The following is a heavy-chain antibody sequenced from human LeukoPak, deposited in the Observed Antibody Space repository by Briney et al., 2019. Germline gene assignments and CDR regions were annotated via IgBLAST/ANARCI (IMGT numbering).Heavy chain of an antibody. V-gene: IGHV1-18*04. CDR3: ARDGIVVGDTLYYFDY. Sequence: ASVKVSCKASGYTFTSYYMHWVRQAPGQGLEWMGWISAYNGNTNYAQKLQGRVTMTTDTSTSTAYMELRSLRSDDTAVYYCARDGIVVGDTLYYFDYWGQGTLVTVSS. CDR2: ISAYNGNT. J-gene: IGHJ4*02. D-gene: IGHD1-26*01. CDR1: GYTFTSYY.